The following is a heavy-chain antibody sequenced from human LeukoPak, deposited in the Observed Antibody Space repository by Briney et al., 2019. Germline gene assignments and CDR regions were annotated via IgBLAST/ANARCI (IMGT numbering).Heavy chain of an antibody. CDR2: INPSGGST. CDR1: GYTFTSYY. Sequence: ASVKVSCKASGYTFTSYYMHWVRQAPGQGLEWTGIINPSGGSTSYAQKFQGRVTMTRDTSTSTVYMELSSLRSEDTAVYYCARDRDSSGWYNGFQHWGQGTLVTVSS. V-gene: IGHV1-46*01. CDR3: ARDRDSSGWYNGFQH. D-gene: IGHD6-19*01. J-gene: IGHJ1*01.